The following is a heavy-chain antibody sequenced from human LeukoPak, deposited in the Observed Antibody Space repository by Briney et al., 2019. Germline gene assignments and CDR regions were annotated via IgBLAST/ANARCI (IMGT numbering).Heavy chain of an antibody. Sequence: PGGSLRLSCAASGFSFSSCAMGWVRQAPGKGPDWVSSISGGADSTYYADSVKGRFTISRDNSKNTLYLQINSLRVEDTAIYYCVKAREYSGHGPVGDYWGQGALVTVSS. CDR3: VKAREYSGHGPVGDY. J-gene: IGHJ4*02. D-gene: IGHD5-12*01. CDR2: ISGGADST. V-gene: IGHV3-23*01. CDR1: GFSFSSCA.